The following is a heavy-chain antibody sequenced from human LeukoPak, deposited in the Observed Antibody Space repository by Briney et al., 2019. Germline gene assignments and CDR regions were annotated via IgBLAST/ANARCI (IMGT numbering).Heavy chain of an antibody. CDR3: ARDRWSSSSSEGTFDI. D-gene: IGHD6-6*01. V-gene: IGHV1-18*01. CDR1: GYIFSDYG. J-gene: IGHJ3*02. Sequence: ASVNVSCKASGYIFSDYGVSWVRQAPGQGLEWMGWIIVYNGNTVYAQNLRDRVTMTTDTSTNTAYMELRSLRSDDTAVYYCARDRWSSSSSEGTFDIWGHGTMVIV. CDR2: IIVYNGNT.